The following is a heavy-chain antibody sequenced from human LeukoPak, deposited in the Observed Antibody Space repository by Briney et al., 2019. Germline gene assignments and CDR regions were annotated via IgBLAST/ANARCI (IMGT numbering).Heavy chain of an antibody. D-gene: IGHD1-1*01. CDR3: ARDSSAKYTNNWHAFDF. J-gene: IGHJ3*01. CDR2: INSGSTDI. Sequence: PGGSPRLSCAASGFTFSSYGMNWVRQAPGKGLEWVSFINSGSTDIHYADSVKGRFIISRDNAKTSLYLQMNSLRDEDTAVYYCARDSSAKYTNNWHAFDFWGQGTVVTVSS. CDR1: GFTFSSYG. V-gene: IGHV3-48*02.